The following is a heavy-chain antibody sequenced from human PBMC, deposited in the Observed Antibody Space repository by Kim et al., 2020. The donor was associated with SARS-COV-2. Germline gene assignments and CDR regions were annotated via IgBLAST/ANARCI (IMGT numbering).Heavy chain of an antibody. D-gene: IGHD5-12*01. V-gene: IGHV4-4*09. J-gene: IGHJ4*02. CDR3: ARIHGCNYGDLIAY. Sequence: NPCLKCRVTISVDTSKNQSCLKLTSVTAANTAVYYCARIHGCNYGDLIAYWGQGTLVTVSS.